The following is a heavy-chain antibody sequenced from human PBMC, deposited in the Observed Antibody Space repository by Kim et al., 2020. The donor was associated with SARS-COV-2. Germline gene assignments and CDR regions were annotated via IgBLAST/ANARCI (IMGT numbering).Heavy chain of an antibody. J-gene: IGHJ6*02. Sequence: ATSGKGRFTITRDNSKNTLYLQMNSLRAEDTAVYYCAKLLPARSWYYALDVWGQGTTVTVTS. V-gene: IGHV3-23*01. D-gene: IGHD1-26*01. CDR3: AKLLPARSWYYALDV.